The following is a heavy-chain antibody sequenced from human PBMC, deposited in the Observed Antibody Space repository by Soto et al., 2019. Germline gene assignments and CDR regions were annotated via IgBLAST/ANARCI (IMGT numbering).Heavy chain of an antibody. CDR1: GGTFSSSA. D-gene: IGHD6-13*01. CDR2: IIPIFGTA. J-gene: IGHJ6*02. Sequence: QVQLVQSVAEVTKPGSSVKVSCKASGGTFSSSAISWVRQAPGQGLEWMGGIIPIFGTANYAQKFQGRVTITADESTSPADMELSSLRSEDTAVYYCAGQGNHGSTYYYVMDVWGQGTTVTVSS. CDR3: AGQGNHGSTYYYVMDV. V-gene: IGHV1-69*12.